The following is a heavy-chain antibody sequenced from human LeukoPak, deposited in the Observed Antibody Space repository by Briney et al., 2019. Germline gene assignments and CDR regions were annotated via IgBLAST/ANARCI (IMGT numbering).Heavy chain of an antibody. Sequence: KPGGSLRLSCAASGFTFSDYNMNWVRQAPGKGLEWVSSISGGDFTSYADSVKGRFTISRDNAKNSLYLQMNSLRAEDTAVYYCARVRIVVVPAAINYYYYYMDVWGKGTTATVSS. CDR1: GFTFSDYN. CDR2: ISGGDFT. J-gene: IGHJ6*03. CDR3: ARVRIVVVPAAINYYYYYMDV. V-gene: IGHV3-69-1*01. D-gene: IGHD2-2*02.